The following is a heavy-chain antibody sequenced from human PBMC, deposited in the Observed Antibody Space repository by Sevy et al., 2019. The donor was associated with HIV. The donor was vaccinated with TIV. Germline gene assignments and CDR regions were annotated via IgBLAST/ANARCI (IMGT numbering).Heavy chain of an antibody. CDR3: TRVRYNYGSYYFDY. D-gene: IGHD1-1*01. Sequence: GGSLRLSCAASEISFSDYYMSWIRQTPGKGLEWISSISSGGSIIYYADSVKGRFTISRDNAKNSLYLQMNSLRAEDTAVYYCTRVRYNYGSYYFDYWGQGTLVTVSS. V-gene: IGHV3-11*01. CDR1: EISFSDYY. CDR2: ISSGGSII. J-gene: IGHJ4*02.